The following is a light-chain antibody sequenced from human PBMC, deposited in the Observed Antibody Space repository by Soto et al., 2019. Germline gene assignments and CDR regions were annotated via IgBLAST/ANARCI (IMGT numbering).Light chain of an antibody. CDR3: AAWDDSLNGYV. J-gene: IGLJ1*01. CDR1: SSNIGSYT. V-gene: IGLV1-44*01. Sequence: QSVLIQPPSASGTPGQRVTVSCSGGSSNIGSYTVNWYQQLPGAAPKLLIYSNSQRPSGVPDRFSASKSGTSASLAISGLQSEDEAEYYCAAWDDSLNGYVFGNGTKLTVL. CDR2: SNS.